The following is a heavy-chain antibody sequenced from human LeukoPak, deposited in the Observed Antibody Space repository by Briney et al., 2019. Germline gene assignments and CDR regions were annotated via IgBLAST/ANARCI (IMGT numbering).Heavy chain of an antibody. CDR3: ANSGSCGGYFDY. CDR1: GFTFSSFA. Sequence: PGGSLRLSCAASGFTFSSFALHWVRQAPGKGLEWVAFVTYDGANKNYAESVKGRFSISRDNSKNTMFLQMNSLRTEDTALYYCANSGSCGGYFDYWGQGPLVTVSS. J-gene: IGHJ4*02. D-gene: IGHD2-21*01. CDR2: VTYDGANK. V-gene: IGHV3-30*19.